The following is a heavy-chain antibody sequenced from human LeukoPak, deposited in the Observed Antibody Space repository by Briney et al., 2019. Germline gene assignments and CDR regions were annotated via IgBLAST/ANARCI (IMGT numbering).Heavy chain of an antibody. CDR1: GGSNSSSNW. CDR2: IYHSGST. D-gene: IGHD3-3*01. J-gene: IGHJ4*02. Sequence: PSGTLSLTCAVSGGSNSSSNWWSWVRQPPGKGLEWIGEIYHSGSTNYNPSLKSRVTISVDTSKNQFSLKLSSVTAADTAVYYCARGSGSRGFDYWGLGTLVTVSS. CDR3: ARGSGSRGFDY. V-gene: IGHV4-4*02.